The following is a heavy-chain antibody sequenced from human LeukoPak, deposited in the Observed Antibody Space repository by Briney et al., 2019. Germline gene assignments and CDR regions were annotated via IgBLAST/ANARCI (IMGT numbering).Heavy chain of an antibody. CDR2: IWYDGSNK. CDR3: AREAMYYYGSGSYRYFDY. J-gene: IGHJ4*02. CDR1: GFTFSSYG. Sequence: GGSLRLSCAASGFTFSSYGMHWVRQAPGKGLEWVAVIWYDGSNKYYVDSVKGRFTISRDNSKNTLYLQMNSLRAEDTAVYYCAREAMYYYGSGSYRYFDYWGRGTLVTVSS. V-gene: IGHV3-33*01. D-gene: IGHD3-10*01.